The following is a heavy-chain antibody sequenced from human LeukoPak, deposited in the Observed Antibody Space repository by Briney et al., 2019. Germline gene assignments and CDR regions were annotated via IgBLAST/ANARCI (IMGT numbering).Heavy chain of an antibody. CDR2: FDPEDGET. Sequence: GASVKVSCKVFGYTLTELSMHWVRQAPGKGLEWMGGFDPEDGETIYAQKFQGRVTMTEDTSTDTAYMELSSLRSEDTAVYYCATVGLRFLEEEDDYWGQGTLVTVSS. D-gene: IGHD3-3*01. J-gene: IGHJ4*02. CDR1: GYTLTELS. V-gene: IGHV1-24*01. CDR3: ATVGLRFLEEEDDY.